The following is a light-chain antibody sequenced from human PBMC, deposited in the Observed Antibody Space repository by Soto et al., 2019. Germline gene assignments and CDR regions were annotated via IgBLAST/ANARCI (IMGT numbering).Light chain of an antibody. V-gene: IGLV2-8*01. CDR3: SSYSDTNICV. J-gene: IGLJ1*01. Sequence: QYVLPHPPSLSGSPGHAVTISCPGTSSDFGGYDFFSWYQVRPGEAPQLIIYNVHGRPSGVPRRFSGSKSGNTASLTVSGLQAVDEADYYCSSYSDTNICVFGTGNKGTV. CDR1: SSDFGGYDF. CDR2: NVH.